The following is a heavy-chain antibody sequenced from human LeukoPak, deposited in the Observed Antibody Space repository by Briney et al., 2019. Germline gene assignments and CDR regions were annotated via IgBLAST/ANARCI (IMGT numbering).Heavy chain of an antibody. V-gene: IGHV1-69*01. CDR1: GGTFSSYA. CDR3: ARGPDYGDYEGPNFDY. Sequence: LVKVSCKASGGTFSSYAISWVRQAPGQGLEWMGGIIPIFGTANYAQKFQGRVTITADESTSTAYMELSSLRSEDTAVYYCARGPDYGDYEGPNFDYWGQGTLVTVSS. D-gene: IGHD4-17*01. CDR2: IIPIFGTA. J-gene: IGHJ4*02.